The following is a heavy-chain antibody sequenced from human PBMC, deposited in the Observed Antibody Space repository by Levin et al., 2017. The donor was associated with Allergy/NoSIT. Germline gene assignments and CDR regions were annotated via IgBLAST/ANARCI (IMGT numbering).Heavy chain of an antibody. CDR3: ARDSRYDYVSMDV. J-gene: IGHJ6*04. Sequence: SQTLSLTCTVSGGSVSPYYWTWIRQPPGKGLEWIGFIYYSGSTNYNPSLKSRVTISVDTSKNQVSLKLRSVTAADTAMYYCARDSRYDYVSMDVWGKGTTVTVSS. V-gene: IGHV4-59*02. D-gene: IGHD3-16*01. CDR2: IYYSGST. CDR1: GGSVSPYY.